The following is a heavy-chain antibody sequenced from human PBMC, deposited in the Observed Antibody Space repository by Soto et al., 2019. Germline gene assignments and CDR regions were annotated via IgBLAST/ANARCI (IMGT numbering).Heavy chain of an antibody. CDR2: ISGSGGNT. CDR1: GLTSSTYA. V-gene: IGHV3-23*01. Sequence: GGSLRLSCAASGLTSSTYAMSWVRQAPGKGLEWVSGISGSGGNTYYADSVKGRFTISRDNSKNTLFLQMGSLRPEDTAIYYCVKQAHGLDGVAFDYWGQGTQVTVSS. CDR3: VKQAHGLDGVAFDY. D-gene: IGHD2-15*01. J-gene: IGHJ4*02.